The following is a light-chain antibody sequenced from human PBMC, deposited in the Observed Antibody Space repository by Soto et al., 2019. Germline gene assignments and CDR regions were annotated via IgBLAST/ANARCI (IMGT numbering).Light chain of an antibody. CDR2: GAS. V-gene: IGKV3D-15*01. Sequence: EIVMTQSPATLSVSPGERATLSCRASQSVSSNLAWYQQKPGQAPRLLIYGASNRATGIPARFSGSGSGTEFTLTISSLQSEDFAVYYCQQYNNWPRSTFGQGTRLEI. CDR1: QSVSSN. J-gene: IGKJ5*01. CDR3: QQYNNWPRST.